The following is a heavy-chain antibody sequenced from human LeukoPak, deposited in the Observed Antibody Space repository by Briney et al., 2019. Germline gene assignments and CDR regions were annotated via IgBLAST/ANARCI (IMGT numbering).Heavy chain of an antibody. J-gene: IGHJ5*02. CDR3: ARGRGWIDP. CDR2: VNEDGSEQ. V-gene: IGHV3-7*01. D-gene: IGHD5-24*01. CDR1: GFTFTNNC. Sequence: GGSLRLSCAASGFTFTNNCMTWFRQAPGKGLERVANVNEDGSEQNYLDSVKGRFTISRDNAKNSVYLQMNNLRVEETAVYYCARGRGWIDPWGQGTLVTVSS.